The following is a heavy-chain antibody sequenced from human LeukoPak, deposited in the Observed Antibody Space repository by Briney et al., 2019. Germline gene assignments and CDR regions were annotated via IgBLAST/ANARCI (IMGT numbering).Heavy chain of an antibody. J-gene: IGHJ6*02. CDR1: GFTFSSYA. V-gene: IGHV3-30-3*01. CDR2: ISYDGGNK. Sequence: QPWGSLRLSCAASGFTFSSYAMHWVRQAPGKGLEWVAVISYDGGNKYYADSVKGRFTISRDNSKNTLYLQMNSLRAEDTAVYYCARAKVEQWLVRWGPYGMDVWGQGTTVTVSS. D-gene: IGHD6-19*01. CDR3: ARAKVEQWLVRWGPYGMDV.